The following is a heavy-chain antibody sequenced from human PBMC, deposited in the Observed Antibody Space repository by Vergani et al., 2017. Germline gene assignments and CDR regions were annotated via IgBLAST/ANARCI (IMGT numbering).Heavy chain of an antibody. D-gene: IGHD2-15*01. CDR2: IIPILGIA. CDR3: ARVPSPGRGYCSGGSCYSVRYYFDY. CDR1: GGTFSSYT. Sequence: QVQLVQSGAEVKKPGSSVKVSCKASGGTFSSYTISWVRQAPGQGLEWMGRIIPILGIANYAQKFQGRVTITADKSTSTAYMELSSLRSEDTAVYYCARVPSPGRGYCSGGSCYSVRYYFDYWGQGTLVTVSS. J-gene: IGHJ4*02. V-gene: IGHV1-69*02.